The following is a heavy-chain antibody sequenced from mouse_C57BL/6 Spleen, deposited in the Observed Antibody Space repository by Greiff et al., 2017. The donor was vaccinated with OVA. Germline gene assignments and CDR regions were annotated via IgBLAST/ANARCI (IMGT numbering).Heavy chain of an antibody. CDR2: INPNNGGT. V-gene: IGHV1-26*01. CDR1: GYTFTDYY. D-gene: IGHD2-1*01. CDR3: ARRGGNYAAMDY. J-gene: IGHJ4*01. Sequence: VQLQQSGPELVKPGASVKISCKASGYTFTDYYMNWVKQSHGQSLEWIGDINPNNGGTSYNQKFKGKATLTVDKSSSTAYMELRSLTSEDSAVYYCARRGGNYAAMDYWGQGTSVTVSS.